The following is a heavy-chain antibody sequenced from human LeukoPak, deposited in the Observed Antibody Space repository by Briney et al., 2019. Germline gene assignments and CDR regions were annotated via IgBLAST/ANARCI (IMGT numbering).Heavy chain of an antibody. Sequence: SETLSLTCTVSGGSISSSSYYWGWIRQPPGKGLEWIGSIYYSGSTYYNPSLKSRVTISVATSKNQFSLKLSSVTAADTAVYYCARTAEYSSSSGAFDIWGQGTMVTVSS. CDR3: ARTAEYSSSSGAFDI. CDR1: GGSISSSSYY. CDR2: IYYSGST. J-gene: IGHJ3*02. V-gene: IGHV4-39*01. D-gene: IGHD6-6*01.